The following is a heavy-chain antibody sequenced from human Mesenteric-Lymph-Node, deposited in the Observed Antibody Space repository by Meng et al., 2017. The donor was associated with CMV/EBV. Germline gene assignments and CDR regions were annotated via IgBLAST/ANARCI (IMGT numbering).Heavy chain of an antibody. CDR3: ARGRHSGYDYYFDY. Sequence: SGYAFSSYAMNWVRQAPGQGLEWMGWINTNTGNPTYAQGFTGRFVFSLDTSVSTAYLQISSLKAEDTAVYYCARGRHSGYDYYFDYWGQGTLVTVSS. CDR2: INTNTGNP. D-gene: IGHD5-12*01. V-gene: IGHV7-4-1*02. CDR1: GYAFSSYA. J-gene: IGHJ4*02.